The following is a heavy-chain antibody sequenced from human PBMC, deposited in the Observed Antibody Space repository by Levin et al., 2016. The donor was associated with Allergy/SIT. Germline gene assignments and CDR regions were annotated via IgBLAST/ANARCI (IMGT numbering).Heavy chain of an antibody. D-gene: IGHD3-10*01. J-gene: IGHJ4*02. V-gene: IGHV3-23*01. CDR2: ISGSGGST. Sequence: WIRQPPGKGLEWVSAISGSGGSTYYADSVKGRFTISRDNSKNTLYLQMNSLRAEDTAVYYCAKSPITMVRGVIIVAQNFDYWGQGTLVTVSS. CDR3: AKSPITMVRGVIIVAQNFDY.